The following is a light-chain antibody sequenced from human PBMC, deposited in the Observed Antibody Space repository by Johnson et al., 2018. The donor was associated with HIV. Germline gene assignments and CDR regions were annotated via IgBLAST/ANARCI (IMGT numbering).Light chain of an antibody. V-gene: IGLV1-51*01. CDR1: SSNIGSNY. CDR2: DND. J-gene: IGLJ1*01. CDR3: GTWDTSLSVYV. Sequence: QSVLTQPPSVSAAPGQKVTISCSGSSSNIGSNYVSWYQHLPGTAPKLLIYDNDKRPSGIPDRFSGSKSDTSATLGITGLQTGDEAEYYCGTWDTSLSVYVFGTGTKVTVL.